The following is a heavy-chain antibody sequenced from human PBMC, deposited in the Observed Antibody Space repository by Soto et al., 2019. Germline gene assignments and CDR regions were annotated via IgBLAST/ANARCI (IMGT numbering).Heavy chain of an antibody. Sequence: GGSLRLSCAASGFTVSSNYMSWVRQAPGKGLEWVSVIYSGGSTYYADSVKGRFTISRDNSKNTLYLQMNSLRAEDTAVYYCARVGARLGYYYYGMDVWGQGTTVTVSS. CDR2: IYSGGST. J-gene: IGHJ6*02. V-gene: IGHV3-53*01. CDR1: GFTVSSNY. CDR3: ARVGARLGYYYYGMDV. D-gene: IGHD6-6*01.